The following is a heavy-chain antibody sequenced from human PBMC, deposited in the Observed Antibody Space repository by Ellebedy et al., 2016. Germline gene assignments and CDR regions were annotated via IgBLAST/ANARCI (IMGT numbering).Heavy chain of an antibody. V-gene: IGHV3-23*01. CDR1: GFTFRNNP. D-gene: IGHD1-1*01. Sequence: GGSLRLXXAASGFTFRNNPMSWVRQAPGKGLEWVSAISNSGERTYHADSVKGRFTVSRDNSKSTLYLEMNSLRAEDTAVYYCAKDKGGYHGTWNGAPLYYWGQGILVTVSS. CDR2: ISNSGERT. J-gene: IGHJ4*02. CDR3: AKDKGGYHGTWNGAPLYY.